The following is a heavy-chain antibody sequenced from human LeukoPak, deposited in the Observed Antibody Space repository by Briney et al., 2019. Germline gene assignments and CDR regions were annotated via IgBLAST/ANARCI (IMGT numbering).Heavy chain of an antibody. D-gene: IGHD6-19*01. CDR2: IKQDGREK. Sequence: GGSLRLSCAASGFRFSSYWMSWVRQAPGKGLEWVANIKQDGREKYYVDSVKGRFTLFRDDAKNSVYLQMNSLRVEDTAVYYCARDSGSGGPWGQGTPVTVSS. J-gene: IGHJ5*02. CDR1: GFRFSSYW. CDR3: ARDSGSGGP. V-gene: IGHV3-7*01.